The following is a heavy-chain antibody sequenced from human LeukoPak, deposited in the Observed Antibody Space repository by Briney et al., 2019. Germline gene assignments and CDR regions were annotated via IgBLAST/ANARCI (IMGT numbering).Heavy chain of an antibody. CDR1: GGSFSGYY. V-gene: IGHV4-34*01. CDR3: ARAVRGSGSPH. J-gene: IGHJ4*02. CDR2: INHSGST. Sequence: SETLSLTCVVYGGSFSGYYWSWIRQPPGKGLEWIGEINHSGSTNYNPSLKSRVTISVDTSKNQFSLKLSSVTAADTAVYHCARAVRGSGSPHWGQGTLVTVSS. D-gene: IGHD3-10*01.